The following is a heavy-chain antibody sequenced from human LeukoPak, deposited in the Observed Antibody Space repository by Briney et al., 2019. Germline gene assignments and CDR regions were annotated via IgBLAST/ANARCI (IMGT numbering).Heavy chain of an antibody. CDR1: GFTFSDYY. J-gene: IGHJ4*02. V-gene: IGHV3-11*03. D-gene: IGHD6-13*01. CDR3: ARSRSAAAGMNY. Sequence: PGGALRLSCAASGFTFSDYYMSWIRQAPGKGLEWVPYISSSSSYTNYADSVKGRFTISRDNAKNSLYLQMNSLRGEDTAVYYCARSRSAAAGMNYWGQGTLVTVSS. CDR2: ISSSSSYT.